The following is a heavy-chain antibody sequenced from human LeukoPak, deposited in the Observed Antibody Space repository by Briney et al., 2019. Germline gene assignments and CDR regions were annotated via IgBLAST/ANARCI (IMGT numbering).Heavy chain of an antibody. V-gene: IGHV3-13*01. Sequence: PGGSLRLSCAASGFTFRRSDMPCLRQAKGKVLEWVSAIGTAGDTYYAGSVKGRFTISRENGKNSLYFQMNSLGAGETAVYYCGRDRGTYSSDSGRFSGADGMDVWGQGTTVTVSS. CDR2: IGTAGDT. CDR1: GFTFRRSD. J-gene: IGHJ6*02. D-gene: IGHD3-10*01. CDR3: GRDRGTYSSDSGRFSGADGMDV.